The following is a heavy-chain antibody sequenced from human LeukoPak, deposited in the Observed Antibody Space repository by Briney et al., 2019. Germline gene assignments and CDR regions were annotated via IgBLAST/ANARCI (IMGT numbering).Heavy chain of an antibody. D-gene: IGHD5-24*01. CDR3: ARVDGDGYNIPDY. Sequence: PSETLSLTCAVYGESFSSYYWSWIRQPPGKGLEWIGEINHSGNTNYNPSLKSRVTISVDTSKNQFSLKLSSVTAADTAVYYCARVDGDGYNIPDYWGQGTLSPSPQ. J-gene: IGHJ4*02. V-gene: IGHV4-34*01. CDR2: INHSGNT. CDR1: GESFSSYY.